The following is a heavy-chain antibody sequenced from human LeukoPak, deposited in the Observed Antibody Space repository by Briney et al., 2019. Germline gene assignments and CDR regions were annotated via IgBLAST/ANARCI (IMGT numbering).Heavy chain of an antibody. V-gene: IGHV1-18*01. Sequence: ASVKVSCKASGFIFTKYGISWVRQAPGQGLEWVGWISGYNGNTNYAQKLQGRVTMTTNTSTSTAYMELRSLRSDDTAVYYCARTAYYDFWSGYPKFDIWGQGTMVTVSS. CDR3: ARTAYYDFWSGYPKFDI. CDR1: GFIFTKYG. CDR2: ISGYNGNT. J-gene: IGHJ3*02. D-gene: IGHD3-3*01.